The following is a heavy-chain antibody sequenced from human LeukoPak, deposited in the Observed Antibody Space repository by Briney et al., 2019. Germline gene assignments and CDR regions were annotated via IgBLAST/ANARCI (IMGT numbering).Heavy chain of an antibody. D-gene: IGHD3-10*01. CDR2: INPNSGGT. Sequence: GASVKVSCKASGYIFTGYYMHWVRQAPGQGLEWMGWINPNSGGTNYAQKFQGWVTMTRDTSISTAYMELSRLRSDDTAVYYCARDRITMVRGVSGFQHWGQGTLVTVSS. J-gene: IGHJ1*01. V-gene: IGHV1-2*04. CDR1: GYIFTGYY. CDR3: ARDRITMVRGVSGFQH.